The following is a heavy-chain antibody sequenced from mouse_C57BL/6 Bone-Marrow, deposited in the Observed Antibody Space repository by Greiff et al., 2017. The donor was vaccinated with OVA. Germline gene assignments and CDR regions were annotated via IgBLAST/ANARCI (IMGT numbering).Heavy chain of an antibody. CDR1: GFTFSDYY. Sequence: EVHLVESEGGLVQPGSSMKLSCTASGFTFSDYYMAWVRQVPEKGLEWVANINYDGSSTYYLDSLKSRFIISRDNATNLLDLRMGSLKSEDTATTYCARGGWDWYFDVWGTGTTVTVSS. D-gene: IGHD3-3*01. J-gene: IGHJ1*03. CDR3: ARGGWDWYFDV. CDR2: INYDGSST. V-gene: IGHV5-16*01.